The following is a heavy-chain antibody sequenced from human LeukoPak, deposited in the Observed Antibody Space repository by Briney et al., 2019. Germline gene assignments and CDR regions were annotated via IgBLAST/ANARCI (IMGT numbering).Heavy chain of an antibody. D-gene: IGHD3-10*01. Sequence: NPSETLSLTCTASGGSMSSYYWSWIRQPPGKGLEWVGTVYYTGSTYYNPSLKSRVTISVDTSKKQFSLKLSSVTAADTAVYYCARLVRGIYDYFDYWGQGTLVTVSS. CDR2: VYYTGST. CDR1: GGSMSSYY. J-gene: IGHJ4*02. V-gene: IGHV4-59*12. CDR3: ARLVRGIYDYFDY.